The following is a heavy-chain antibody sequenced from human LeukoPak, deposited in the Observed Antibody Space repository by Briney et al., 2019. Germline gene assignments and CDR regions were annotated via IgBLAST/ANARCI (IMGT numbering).Heavy chain of an antibody. V-gene: IGHV4-38-2*01. CDR3: ARHYGLNYYDSTALEY. J-gene: IGHJ4*02. Sequence: GSLRLSCAASGFTFSSYAMSWVRQPPGKGLEWIGSRYETGSTFQNPSLKSRVTISVDTSKNQFSLNLTSVTAADTAVYFCARHYGLNYYDSTALEYWGQGILVTVSS. CDR2: RYETGST. CDR1: GFTFSSYA. D-gene: IGHD3-22*01.